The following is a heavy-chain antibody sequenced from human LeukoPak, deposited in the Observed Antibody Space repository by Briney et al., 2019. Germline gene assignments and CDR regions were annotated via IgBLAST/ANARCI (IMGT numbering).Heavy chain of an antibody. CDR3: ARYSSSSQIYYYYYMDV. Sequence: GGSLRLSCAASGFTFSSYWMSWVRQAPGKGLEWVANIKQDGSEKYYVDSVKGRFTISRDNAKNSLYLQMNSLRAEDTAVYYCARYSSSSQIYYYYYMDVWGKGTTVTVSS. CDR2: IKQDGSEK. V-gene: IGHV3-7*01. CDR1: GFTFSSYW. D-gene: IGHD6-6*01. J-gene: IGHJ6*03.